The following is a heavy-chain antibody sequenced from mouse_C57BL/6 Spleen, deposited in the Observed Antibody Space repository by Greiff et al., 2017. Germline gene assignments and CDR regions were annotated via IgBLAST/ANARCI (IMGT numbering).Heavy chain of an antibody. V-gene: IGHV1-85*01. CDR2: IYPRDGST. D-gene: IGHD1-1*01. J-gene: IGHJ2*01. Sequence: VQLVESGPELVKPGASVKLSCKASGYTFTSYDINWVKQRPGQGLEWIGWIYPRDGSTKYTEKFKGKATLTVDTSSSTAYMELHSLTSEDSAVYFCARAETTVVATDDFDYWGQGTTRTVST. CDR1: GYTFTSYD. CDR3: ARAETTVVATDDFDY.